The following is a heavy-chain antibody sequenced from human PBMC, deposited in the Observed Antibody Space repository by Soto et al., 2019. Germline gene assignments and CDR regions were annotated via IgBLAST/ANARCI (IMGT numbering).Heavy chain of an antibody. CDR1: GGSISSGDYY. CDR3: ARVGHLNWFDP. V-gene: IGHV4-30-4*01. Sequence: QVQLQESGPGLVKPSQTLSLTCTVSGGSISSGDYYWSWIRQPPGKGLEWIGYIYSSVSTYYNPTLKSRVTISVDTSKNQFSLKLSSVTAADTAVYYCARVGHLNWFDPWGQGTLVTVSS. CDR2: IYSSVST. J-gene: IGHJ5*02.